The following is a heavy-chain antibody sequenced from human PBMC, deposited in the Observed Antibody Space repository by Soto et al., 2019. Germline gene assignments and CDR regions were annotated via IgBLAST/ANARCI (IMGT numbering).Heavy chain of an antibody. CDR3: ATDLYGDYGNWFDP. J-gene: IGHJ5*02. D-gene: IGHD4-17*01. CDR1: GFTVSSNY. CDR2: IYSGGST. V-gene: IGHV3-53*01. Sequence: PGGSLRLSCAASGFTVSSNYMSWVRQAPGKGLEWVSVIYSGGSTYYADSVKGRFTISRDNSKNTLYLQMNSLRAEDTAVYYCATDLYGDYGNWFDPWGQGTLVTVSS.